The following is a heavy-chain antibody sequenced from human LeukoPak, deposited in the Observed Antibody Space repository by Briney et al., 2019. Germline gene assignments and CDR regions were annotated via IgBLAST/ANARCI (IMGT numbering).Heavy chain of an antibody. CDR3: ARGYYDILTGRYHWAPFDY. J-gene: IGHJ4*02. V-gene: IGHV3-7*03. D-gene: IGHD3-9*01. CDR2: IKQDGSET. CDR1: GFAFSSYS. Sequence: GGSLRLSCAASGFAFSSYSISWVRQAPGKGLEWVANIKQDGSETYYVGSVKGRFTISRDNAKNSLFLQMNRLRAEDTAVYYCARGYYDILTGRYHWAPFDYWGQGTLVTVSS.